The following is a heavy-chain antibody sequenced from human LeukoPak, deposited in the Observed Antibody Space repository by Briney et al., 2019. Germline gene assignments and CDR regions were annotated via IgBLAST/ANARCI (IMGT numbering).Heavy chain of an antibody. CDR2: IYYTGST. CDR1: GGSISSGGYY. CDR3: ARAVEPALGFDP. J-gene: IGHJ5*02. V-gene: IGHV4-31*03. D-gene: IGHD2-2*01. Sequence: SETLSLTCTVSGGSISSGGYYWSWIRQHPGKGLGWLGYIYYTGSTYYSPSLKSRVTISLDTSNNQFSLKLNSVTAADTAVYYCARAVEPALGFDPWGQGTLVTVSS.